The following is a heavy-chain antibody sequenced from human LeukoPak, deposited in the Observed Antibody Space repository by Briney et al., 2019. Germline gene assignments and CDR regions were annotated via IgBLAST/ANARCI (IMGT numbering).Heavy chain of an antibody. CDR3: ARGDAWGDY. CDR2: IYYSGST. J-gene: IGHJ4*02. CDR1: GGSINNNNYY. D-gene: IGHD7-27*01. V-gene: IGHV4-39*07. Sequence: SETLSLTCTVSGGSINNNNYYWGWIRQPPGKGLEWIGNIYYSGSTYYNPSLKSRVTISVDTPKNQFSLKLSSVTAADTAVYYCARGDAWGDYWGQGTLVTVSS.